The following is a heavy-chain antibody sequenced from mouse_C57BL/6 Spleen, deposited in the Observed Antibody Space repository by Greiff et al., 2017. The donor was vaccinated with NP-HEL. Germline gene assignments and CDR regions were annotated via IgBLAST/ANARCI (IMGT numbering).Heavy chain of an antibody. J-gene: IGHJ2*01. CDR3: ARVYYYGSSYPYFDY. CDR2: ISDGGSYT. D-gene: IGHD1-1*01. CDR1: GFTFSSYA. Sequence: DVHLVESGGGLVKPGGSLKLSCAASGFTFSSYAMSWVRQTPEKRLEWVATISDGGSYTYYPDNVKGRFTISRDNAKNNLYLQMSHLKSEDTAMYHCARVYYYGSSYPYFDYWGQGTTLTVSS. V-gene: IGHV5-4*01.